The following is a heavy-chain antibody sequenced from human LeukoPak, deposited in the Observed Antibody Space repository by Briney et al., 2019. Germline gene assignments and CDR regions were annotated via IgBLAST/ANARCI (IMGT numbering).Heavy chain of an antibody. Sequence: PGGSLRLSCAASGFTFSNYGMHWVRQAPGKGLDWVAFIRYDGRNKYYADSVNGRFTISRDNSKNTLYLQMNSLRAEDTAVYYCAGEGAADAFDIWGQGTMVTVSS. V-gene: IGHV3-30*02. CDR2: IRYDGRNK. CDR3: AGEGAADAFDI. D-gene: IGHD1-26*01. CDR1: GFTFSNYG. J-gene: IGHJ3*02.